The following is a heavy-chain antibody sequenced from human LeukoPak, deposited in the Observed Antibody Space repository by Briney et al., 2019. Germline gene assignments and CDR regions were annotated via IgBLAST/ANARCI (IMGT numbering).Heavy chain of an antibody. V-gene: IGHV4-34*01. Sequence: SETLSLTCAVYGGSFSGYYWSRIRQPPGKGLEWIGEINHSGSTNYNPSLKSRVTISVDTSKNQFSLKLSSVTAADTAVYYCARVFLYSNYLGAPYYFDYWGQGTLVTVSS. CDR1: GGSFSGYY. CDR2: INHSGST. D-gene: IGHD4-11*01. CDR3: ARVFLYSNYLGAPYYFDY. J-gene: IGHJ4*02.